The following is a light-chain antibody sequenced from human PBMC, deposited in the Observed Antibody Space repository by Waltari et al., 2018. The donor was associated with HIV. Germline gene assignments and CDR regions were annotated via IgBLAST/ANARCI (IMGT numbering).Light chain of an antibody. Sequence: QSVLPQPPSAFGSHGHRPTISCSGTSSNSGTIALNCDQQFPCTAPTLLIFGNDQRPSGVPARISGSKSGTSASLAISGLRSEDEGEYYCASWDDSLQAVVFGGGTKVTV. V-gene: IGLV1-44*01. CDR2: GND. J-gene: IGLJ2*01. CDR3: ASWDDSLQAVV. CDR1: SSNSGTIA.